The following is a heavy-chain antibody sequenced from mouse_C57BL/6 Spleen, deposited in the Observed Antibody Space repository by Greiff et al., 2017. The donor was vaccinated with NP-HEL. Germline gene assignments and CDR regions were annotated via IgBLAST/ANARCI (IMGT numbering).Heavy chain of an antibody. V-gene: IGHV1-80*01. CDR3: ARGYYCSSYWYFDV. Sequence: QVQLQQSGAELVKPGASVKISCKASGYAFSSYWMNWVKQRPGKGLEWIGQIYPGAGDTNYNGKFKGKATLTADKSSSTAYMQLRNLTSEDSAVYFCARGYYCSSYWYFDVWGTGTTVTVSS. J-gene: IGHJ1*03. CDR2: IYPGAGDT. CDR1: GYAFSSYW. D-gene: IGHD1-1*01.